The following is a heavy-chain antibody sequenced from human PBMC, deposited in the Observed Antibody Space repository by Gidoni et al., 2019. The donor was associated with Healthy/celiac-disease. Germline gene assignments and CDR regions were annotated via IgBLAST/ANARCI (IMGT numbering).Heavy chain of an antibody. CDR2: IYYSWST. J-gene: IGHJ1*01. CDR1: CGSICSYY. D-gene: IGHD5-18*01. Sequence: QVQLQESGPGMVKPSETLSLTCTVSCGSICSYYWSWIRQPPGQGLEWIGYIYYSWSTNYNPSLKSRVIISVDTSKNQFSLKLSSVTAADTAVYYCAGGDGYSPVQYFQHWGQGTLVTVSS. CDR3: AGGDGYSPVQYFQH. V-gene: IGHV4-59*01.